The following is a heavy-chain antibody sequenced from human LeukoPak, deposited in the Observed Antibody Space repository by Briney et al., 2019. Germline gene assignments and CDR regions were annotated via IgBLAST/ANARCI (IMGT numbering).Heavy chain of an antibody. V-gene: IGHV4-34*01. CDR1: GGSFSNYY. CDR3: AGESLGYSYADLKTDY. D-gene: IGHD5-18*01. CDR2: IDHSGST. Sequence: RPSETLSLTCSVYGGSFSNYYWSWIRQPPGKGLEWIGYIDHSGSTNYNPSLKSRVTMSVDTSKNQFSLMLISVTAADTAVYYCAGESLGYSYADLKTDYWGQGTLVTVSS. J-gene: IGHJ4*01.